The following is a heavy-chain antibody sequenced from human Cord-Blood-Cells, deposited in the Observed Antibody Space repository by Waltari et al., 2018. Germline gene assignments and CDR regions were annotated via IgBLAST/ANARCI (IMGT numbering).Heavy chain of an antibody. CDR3: ARDQLTRSYYYYYGMDV. J-gene: IGHJ6*02. CDR1: GGSISSYY. D-gene: IGHD6-6*01. CDR2: IYYSGST. Sequence: QVQLQESGPGLVKPSETLSLTCTVSGGSISSYYWSWIRPPPGKGLEWIGYIYYSGSTNYNPSLKSRVTISVDTSKNQFSLKLSSVTAADTAVYYCARDQLTRSYYYYYGMDVWGQGTTVTVSS. V-gene: IGHV4-59*01.